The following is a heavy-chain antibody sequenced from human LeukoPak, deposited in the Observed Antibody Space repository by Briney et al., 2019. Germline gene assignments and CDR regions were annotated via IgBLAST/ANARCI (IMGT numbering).Heavy chain of an antibody. D-gene: IGHD2-2*01. J-gene: IGHJ4*02. CDR1: GHTFTDYY. V-gene: IGHV1-2*02. CDR2: INPNDGDT. CDR3: AGANFLYCSSSTCLLDY. Sequence: ASVKVSCKASGHTFTDYYMHWVRQAPGQGFEWMGWINPNDGDTNYAQKFQGRVTMTRDTSISTAHMEVSRLRSDDTAVYYCAGANFLYCSSSTCLLDYWGQGTLVTVSS.